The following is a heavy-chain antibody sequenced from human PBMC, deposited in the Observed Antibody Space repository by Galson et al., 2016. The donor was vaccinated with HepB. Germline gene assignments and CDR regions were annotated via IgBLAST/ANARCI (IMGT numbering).Heavy chain of an antibody. V-gene: IGHV3-48*02. J-gene: IGHJ4*02. CDR2: ISSTSITI. Sequence: SLRLSCAASGFSFSSYSLNWVRQAPGKGLEWVSYISSTSITIYYADSVKGRFTISRENAKKSLYLQMNSLRDEDTAVYYCARVMGFGDDYWGQGTLVTISS. CDR3: ARVMGFGDDY. D-gene: IGHD3-10*01. CDR1: GFSFSSYS.